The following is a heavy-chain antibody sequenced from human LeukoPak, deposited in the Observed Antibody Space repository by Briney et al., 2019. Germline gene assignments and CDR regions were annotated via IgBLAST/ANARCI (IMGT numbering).Heavy chain of an antibody. V-gene: IGHV1-18*01. CDR1: GYIFTTYG. J-gene: IGHJ2*01. Sequence: GASVKVSCKASGYIFTTYGISWVRQAPGQGLEWMGWISAYNGNTNYAQRLQGRVTMTTDTSTGTAYMELRSLRSDDTAVYYCARVWGAAPGIRTGYFDLWGRGTLVAVSS. CDR2: ISAYNGNT. D-gene: IGHD6-13*01. CDR3: ARVWGAAPGIRTGYFDL.